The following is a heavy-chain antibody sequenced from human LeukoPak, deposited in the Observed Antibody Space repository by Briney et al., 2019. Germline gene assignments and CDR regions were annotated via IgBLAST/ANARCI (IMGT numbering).Heavy chain of an antibody. CDR3: ARDQWLLRGGDRDAFDI. CDR1: GGSISSTHW. CDR2: IFHSGTT. D-gene: IGHD6-19*01. Sequence: SETLSLTCAVSGGSISSTHWWNWVRQPPGKGLEWIGEIFHSGTTNYNPSLKSRVTISIDKSKNQFSLKLRSVTAADTAVYYCARDQWLLRGGDRDAFDIWGQGTMVTVSS. V-gene: IGHV4-4*02. J-gene: IGHJ3*02.